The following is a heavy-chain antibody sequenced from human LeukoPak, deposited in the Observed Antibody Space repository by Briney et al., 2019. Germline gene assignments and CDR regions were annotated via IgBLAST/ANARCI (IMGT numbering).Heavy chain of an antibody. V-gene: IGHV5-10-1*01. CDR3: VRQPPGVYDTTQNWFDP. CDR2: IAPSDSYT. Sequence: GASLLISCKVSGYSFPSYWITWVRQVPGKGVEWMGRIAPSDSYTNYNPSFEGHVTMSVEKSITTVYLQWSSLKASDTAMYYCVRQPPGVYDTTQNWFDPWGQGTLVTVSS. CDR1: GYSFPSYW. J-gene: IGHJ5*02. D-gene: IGHD3-22*01.